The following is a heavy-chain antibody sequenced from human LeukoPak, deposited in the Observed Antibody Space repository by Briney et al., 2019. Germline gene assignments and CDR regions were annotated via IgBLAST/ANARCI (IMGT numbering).Heavy chain of an antibody. CDR3: ATGTYYYDSSGYYYTGYFDY. CDR1: GDSVSSNSAA. V-gene: IGHV6-1*01. Sequence: SQTLSLTCAISGDSVSSNSAAWNWIRQSPSRGLEWLGRTYYRSKWYDDYAVSVKSRITINPDTSKNQFSLKLSSVTAADTAVYYCATGTYYYDSSGYYYTGYFDYWGQGTLVTVSS. J-gene: IGHJ4*02. D-gene: IGHD3-22*01. CDR2: TYYRSKWYD.